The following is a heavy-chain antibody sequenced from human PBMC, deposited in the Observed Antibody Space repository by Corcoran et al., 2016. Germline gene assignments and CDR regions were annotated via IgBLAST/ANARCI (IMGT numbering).Heavy chain of an antibody. D-gene: IGHD4-17*01. J-gene: IGHJ4*02. V-gene: IGHV3-15*07. Sequence: EVQLVESWGGLVKPGGFLRLSCEASGFTISNTWMNWVRQARGRGRAWVGRIKSNTDGGTTDYAAPVKGRSTITRDDSKNTLYLQMNSLKSEDTAVYYCTTDEADYGDYASWGQGTLVTGSS. CDR3: TTDEADYGDYAS. CDR1: GFTISNTW. CDR2: IKSNTDGGTT.